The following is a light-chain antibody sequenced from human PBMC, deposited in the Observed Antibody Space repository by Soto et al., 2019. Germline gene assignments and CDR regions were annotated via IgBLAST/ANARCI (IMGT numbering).Light chain of an antibody. CDR1: WSNIGAGYE. V-gene: IGLV1-40*01. Sequence: QSVLTQSPSVSGAPGQRVTISCTGGWSNIGAGYEVHWYQHLPGTAPKLLIYGVTNRPSGVPDRFSGSKSGNTASLTISGLQADDEADYYCSSFSISDTPVVFGGGTKLTVL. CDR2: GVT. CDR3: SSFSISDTPVV. J-gene: IGLJ2*01.